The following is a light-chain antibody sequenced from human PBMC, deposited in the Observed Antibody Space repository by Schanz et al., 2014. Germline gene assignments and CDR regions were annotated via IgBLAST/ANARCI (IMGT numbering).Light chain of an antibody. Sequence: EIVMTQSPATLSVSPGERATLSCRASQSVSSNLAWYQQKPGQAPRLLIYGASTRATGIPARFSGSGSGTEFTLTISSLQSEDFAVYFCQHYNNWPITFGPGTKVDI. CDR3: QHYNNWPIT. CDR1: QSVSSN. J-gene: IGKJ3*01. CDR2: GAS. V-gene: IGKV3-15*01.